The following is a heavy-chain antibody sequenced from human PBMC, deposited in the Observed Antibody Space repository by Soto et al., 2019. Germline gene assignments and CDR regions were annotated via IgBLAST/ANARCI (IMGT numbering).Heavy chain of an antibody. J-gene: IGHJ4*02. Sequence: VQLVESGGDLVQPGGSLRLSCVASGFTFNTYWMSWVRQAPGKGLEWVANIKEDGSDKYYVDSVKGRFTISRDNAKNLLYLQMNRLGAGDTAMYYCARFTRGSSGDYWGQGTLVTVSS. D-gene: IGHD6-25*01. CDR3: ARFTRGSSGDY. V-gene: IGHV3-7*01. CDR1: GFTFNTYW. CDR2: IKEDGSDK.